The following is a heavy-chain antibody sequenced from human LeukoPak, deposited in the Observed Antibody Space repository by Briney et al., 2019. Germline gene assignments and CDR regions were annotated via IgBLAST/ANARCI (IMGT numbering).Heavy chain of an antibody. Sequence: GGSLRLSCAASGFTFSNYAMNWVRQAPGKGLEWVSAISGSGGSTYYADSVKGRFTISRDNSKNTLYLQMNSLRAEDTAVYYCAKVGGRIAVAGNQDYWGQGTLVTVSS. CDR3: AKVGGRIAVAGNQDY. V-gene: IGHV3-23*01. CDR2: ISGSGGST. D-gene: IGHD6-19*01. CDR1: GFTFSNYA. J-gene: IGHJ4*02.